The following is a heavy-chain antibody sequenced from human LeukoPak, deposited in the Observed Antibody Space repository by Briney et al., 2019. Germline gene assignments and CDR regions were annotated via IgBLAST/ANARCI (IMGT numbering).Heavy chain of an antibody. Sequence: SETLSLTCAVYGGSFSGYYWSWIRQPPGKGLEWTGEINHSGSTNYNPSLKSRVTISVDTSKNQFSLKLSSVTAADTAVYYCARGRTCSSTSCFRVWFDPWGQGTLVTVSS. CDR3: ARGRTCSSTSCFRVWFDP. D-gene: IGHD2-2*01. CDR2: INHSGST. V-gene: IGHV4-34*01. CDR1: GGSFSGYY. J-gene: IGHJ5*02.